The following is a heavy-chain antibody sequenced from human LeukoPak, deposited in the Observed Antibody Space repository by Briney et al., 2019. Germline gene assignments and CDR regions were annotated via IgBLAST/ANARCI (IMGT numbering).Heavy chain of an antibody. V-gene: IGHV4-39*01. J-gene: IGHJ6*03. CDR1: GGSISSSSYY. Sequence: SETLSLTCTVSGGSISSSSYYWGWIRQPPGKGLEWIGSIYYSGSTYYNPSLKSRVTISVDTSKNQFSLKLSSVTAADAAVYYCARLGSYWDYYYYMDVWGKGTTVTVSS. D-gene: IGHD1-26*01. CDR2: IYYSGST. CDR3: ARLGSYWDYYYYMDV.